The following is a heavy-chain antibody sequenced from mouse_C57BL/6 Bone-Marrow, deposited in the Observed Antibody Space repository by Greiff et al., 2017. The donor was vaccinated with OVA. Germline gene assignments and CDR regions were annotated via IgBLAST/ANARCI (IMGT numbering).Heavy chain of an antibody. CDR2: IDPSDSYT. J-gene: IGHJ4*01. Sequence: QVQLKQSGAELVKPGASVKLSCKASGYTFTSYWMQWVKQRPGQGLEWIGEIDPSDSYTNYNQKFKGKATLTVDTSSSTAYMQLSSLTSEDSAVYYCARLDYYYGSSYAMDYWGQGTSVTVSS. V-gene: IGHV1-50*01. D-gene: IGHD1-1*01. CDR1: GYTFTSYW. CDR3: ARLDYYYGSSYAMDY.